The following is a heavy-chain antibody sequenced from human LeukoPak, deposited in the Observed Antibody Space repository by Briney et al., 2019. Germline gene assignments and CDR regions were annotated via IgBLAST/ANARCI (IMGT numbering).Heavy chain of an antibody. CDR2: ISGSGGST. Sequence: GGSLRLSCAASGFTVSSNYMSWVRQAPGKGLEWVSAISGSGGSTYYADSVKGRFTISRDNSKNTLYLQMNSLRAEDTAVYYCAKEEWELEINDYWGQGTLVTVSS. CDR1: GFTVSSNY. D-gene: IGHD1-26*01. J-gene: IGHJ4*02. V-gene: IGHV3-23*01. CDR3: AKEEWELEINDY.